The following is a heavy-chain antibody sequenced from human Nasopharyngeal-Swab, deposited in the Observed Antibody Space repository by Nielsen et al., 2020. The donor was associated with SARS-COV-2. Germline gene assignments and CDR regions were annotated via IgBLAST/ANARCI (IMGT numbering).Heavy chain of an antibody. CDR2: IYSGGST. J-gene: IGHJ6*03. CDR3: ASYTGEVAPSPRNYYYYYMDV. CDR1: GFTVSSNY. Sequence: GESLKISCAASGFTVSSNYMSWVRQAPGKGLEWVSVIYSGGSTYYADSVKGRFTISRDNSKNTLYLQMNSLRAEDTAVYYCASYTGEVAPSPRNYYYYYMDVWGKGTTVTFSS. V-gene: IGHV3-53*01. D-gene: IGHD2-15*01.